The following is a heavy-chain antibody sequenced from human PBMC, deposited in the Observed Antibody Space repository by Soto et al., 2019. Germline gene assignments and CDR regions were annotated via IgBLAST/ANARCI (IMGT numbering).Heavy chain of an antibody. CDR1: GGTFSSYA. CDR2: IIPIFGTA. V-gene: IGHV1-69*13. Sequence: SVKVSCKASGGTFSSYAISWVRQAPGQGLEWMGGIIPIFGTANYAQKFQGRVTITADESTSTAYMELSSLRSEDTAVYYCGYSGYGRPFDYWGQGTLVTVSS. CDR3: GYSGYGRPFDY. D-gene: IGHD5-12*01. J-gene: IGHJ4*02.